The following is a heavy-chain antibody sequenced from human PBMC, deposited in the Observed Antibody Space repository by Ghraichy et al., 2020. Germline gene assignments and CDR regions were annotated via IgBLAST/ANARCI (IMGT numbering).Heavy chain of an antibody. CDR3: ARAGRAARSQYYFDY. J-gene: IGHJ4*02. V-gene: IGHV1-46*03. CDR1: GYTFTSYY. CDR2: INPSGGST. D-gene: IGHD6-6*01. Sequence: ASVKVSCKASGYTFTSYYMHWVRQAPGQGLEWMGIINPSGGSTSYAQKFQGRVTMTRDTSTSTVYMELSSLRSEDTAVYYCARAGRAARSQYYFDYWGQGTLVTVSS.